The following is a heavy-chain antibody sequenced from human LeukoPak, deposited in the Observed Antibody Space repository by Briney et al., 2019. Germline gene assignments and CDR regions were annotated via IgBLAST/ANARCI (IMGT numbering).Heavy chain of an antibody. CDR3: ARVNYDFWSGYYWVDY. V-gene: IGHV1-18*04. CDR2: ISAYNGNT. J-gene: IGHJ4*02. D-gene: IGHD3-3*01. CDR1: GYTFTGYY. Sequence: ASVKVSCKASGYTFTGYYMHWVRQAPGQGLEWMGWISAYNGNTNYAQKLQGRVTMTTDTSTSTAYMELRSLRSDDTAVYYCARVNYDFWSGYYWVDYWGQGTLVTVSS.